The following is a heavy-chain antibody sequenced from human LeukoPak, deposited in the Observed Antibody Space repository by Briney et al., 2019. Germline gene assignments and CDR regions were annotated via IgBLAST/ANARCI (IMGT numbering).Heavy chain of an antibody. V-gene: IGHV4-39*01. D-gene: IGHD3-10*01. CDR2: IYYSGST. CDR3: ARRLYYYGSGSFDY. J-gene: IGHJ4*02. Sequence: SETLSLACTVSGGSISSSSYYWGWIRQPPGKGLEWIGSIYYSGSTYYNPSLKSRVTISVDTSNNQFSLKLSSVTAADTAVYYCARRLYYYGSGSFDYWGQGTLVTVSS. CDR1: GGSISSSSYY.